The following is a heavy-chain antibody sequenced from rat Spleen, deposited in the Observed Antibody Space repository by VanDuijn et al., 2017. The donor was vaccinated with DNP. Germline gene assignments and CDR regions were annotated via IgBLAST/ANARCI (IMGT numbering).Heavy chain of an antibody. CDR1: GFTFSNFD. CDR3: IRWNSGHFDY. Sequence: EVQLVESGGGLVQPGRSMKLSCAASGFTFSNFDMAWVRQAPKKGLEWVATISYDGSSTYYRDSVKGRFTISRDNAKSTLYVQMDSLRSEDTATYYCIRWNSGHFDYWGQGVMVTVSS. J-gene: IGHJ2*01. D-gene: IGHD4-3*01. CDR2: ISYDGSST. V-gene: IGHV5-7*01.